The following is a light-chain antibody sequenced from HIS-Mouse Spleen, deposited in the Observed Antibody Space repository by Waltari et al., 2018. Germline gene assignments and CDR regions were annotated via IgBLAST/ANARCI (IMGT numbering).Light chain of an antibody. J-gene: IGLJ1*01. CDR3: SSYTSSSTPYV. CDR1: SSYAGGYNY. CDR2: EVS. V-gene: IGLV2-14*01. Sequence: QSALTQPASVSGSPGQSITISCPGTSSYAGGYNYVSWYQQHPGKAPKLMIYEVSNRPSGVSNRFSGSKSGNTASLTISGLQAEDEADYYCSSYTSSSTPYVFGTGTKVTVL.